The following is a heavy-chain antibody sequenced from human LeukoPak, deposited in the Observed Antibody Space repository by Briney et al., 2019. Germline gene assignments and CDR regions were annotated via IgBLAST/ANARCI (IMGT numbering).Heavy chain of an antibody. D-gene: IGHD2-2*01. CDR3: ARAEVVPAAIGHYYYGMDV. CDR1: GGSIITGHYY. Sequence: SETLSLTCTVSGGSIITGHYYRRWIRQPPGRGLEWNGYIYYSWSTYYIPILKRRVTISVDTYKNQFSLKLSSVTAADTAVYYCARAEVVPAAIGHYYYGMDVWGQGTTVTVSS. CDR2: IYYSWST. J-gene: IGHJ6*02. V-gene: IGHV4-30-4*01.